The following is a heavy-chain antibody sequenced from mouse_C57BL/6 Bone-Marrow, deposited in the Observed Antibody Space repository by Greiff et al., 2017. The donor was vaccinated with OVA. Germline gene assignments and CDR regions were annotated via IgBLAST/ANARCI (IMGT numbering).Heavy chain of an antibody. Sequence: EVMVEESGGGLVQPGGSLKLSCAASGFTFSDFYMYWIRQTPEKRLEWVAYISNGGGSTYYPDTVKGRFTISRNNAKNTLYLQMSRLKSEDTAMYYCARLDAMDYWGQGTSVTVSS. CDR2: ISNGGGST. CDR1: GFTFSDFY. J-gene: IGHJ4*01. V-gene: IGHV5-12*01. CDR3: ARLDAMDY.